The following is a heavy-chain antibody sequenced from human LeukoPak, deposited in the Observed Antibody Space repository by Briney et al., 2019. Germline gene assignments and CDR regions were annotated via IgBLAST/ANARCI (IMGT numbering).Heavy chain of an antibody. CDR3: ARRGSSFSVWFDP. CDR2: INHSGST. CDR1: GGSFSGYY. D-gene: IGHD6-13*01. V-gene: IGHV4-34*01. J-gene: IGHJ5*02. Sequence: PSETLSLTCAVYGGSFSGYYWSWIRQPPGKGLEWIGEINHSGSTNYNPSLKSRVTISVDTSKNQFSLKLSSVTAADTAVYYCARRGSSFSVWFDPWGQGTLVTVSS.